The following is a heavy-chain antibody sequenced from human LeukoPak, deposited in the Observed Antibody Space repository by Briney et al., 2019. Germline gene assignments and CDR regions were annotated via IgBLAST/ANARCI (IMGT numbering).Heavy chain of an antibody. D-gene: IGHD5-24*01. V-gene: IGHV4-4*07. CDR2: IYTSGST. J-gene: IGHJ5*02. CDR3: ARDREMATIQNWFDP. CDR1: GGSISSYY. Sequence: SETLSLTCTVSGGSISSYYWSWIRQPAGKGLEWIGRIYTSGSTNYNPSLKSRVTMSVDTSKNQFSLKLSSVTAADTAVYYCARDREMATIQNWFDPWGQGTLVIVSS.